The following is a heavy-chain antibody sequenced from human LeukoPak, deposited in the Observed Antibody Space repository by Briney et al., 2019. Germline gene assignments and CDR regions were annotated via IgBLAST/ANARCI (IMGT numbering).Heavy chain of an antibody. CDR2: IYYSRST. CDR1: GGSISSYY. CDR3: ARLLLGEGFSDDY. J-gene: IGHJ4*02. D-gene: IGHD3-3*01. Sequence: PSETLSLTCTVSGGSISSYYWSWIRQPPGKGLEWIGYIYYSRSTNYNPSLKSRVTISVDTSKNQFSLKLSSVTAADTAVYYCARLLLGEGFSDDYWGQGTLVTVSS. V-gene: IGHV4-59*12.